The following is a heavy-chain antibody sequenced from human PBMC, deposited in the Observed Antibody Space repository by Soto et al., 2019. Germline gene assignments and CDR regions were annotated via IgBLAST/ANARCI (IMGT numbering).Heavy chain of an antibody. CDR2: IYYSGST. J-gene: IGHJ4*02. Sequence: SETLSLTCTVSGGPISSSSYYWGWIRQPPGKGLEWIGSIYYSGSTYYNPSLKSRVTISVDTSKNQFSLKLSSVTAADTAVYYCAKRKIAAAGTEYFDYWGQGTLVTVSS. D-gene: IGHD6-13*01. CDR1: GGPISSSSYY. CDR3: AKRKIAAAGTEYFDY. V-gene: IGHV4-39*01.